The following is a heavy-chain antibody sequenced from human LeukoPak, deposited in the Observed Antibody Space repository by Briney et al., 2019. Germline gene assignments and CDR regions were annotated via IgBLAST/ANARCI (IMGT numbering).Heavy chain of an antibody. CDR3: ARGDPYDFWSGSLFLYYYGMDV. CDR1: GGSISSYY. CDR2: IYYSGST. Sequence: SETLSLTCTVSGGSISSYYWSWIRQPPGKGLEWIGYIYYSGSTNYNPSLKSRVTISVDTSKNQFSLKLSSVTAADTAVYYCARGDPYDFWSGSLFLYYYGMDVWGQGTTVTVSS. D-gene: IGHD3-3*01. J-gene: IGHJ6*02. V-gene: IGHV4-59*12.